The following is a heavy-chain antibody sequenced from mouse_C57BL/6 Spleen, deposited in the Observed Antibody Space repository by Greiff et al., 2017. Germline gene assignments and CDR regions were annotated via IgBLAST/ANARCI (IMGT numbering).Heavy chain of an antibody. V-gene: IGHV1-81*01. CDR3: ASPLSLLGGVDY. J-gene: IGHJ2*01. CDR1: GYTFTSYG. D-gene: IGHD2-1*01. Sequence: QVQLQQSGAELARPGASVKLSCKASGYTFTSYGISWVKQRTGQGLEWIGEIYPRSGNTYYNEKFKGKATLTADKSSSTAYMELRSLTSEDSAVYFCASPLSLLGGVDYWGQGTTLTVSS. CDR2: IYPRSGNT.